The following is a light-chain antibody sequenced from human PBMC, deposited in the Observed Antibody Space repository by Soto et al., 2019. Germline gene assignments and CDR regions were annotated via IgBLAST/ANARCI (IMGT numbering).Light chain of an antibody. CDR2: DAS. CDR1: QSVSSY. V-gene: IGKV3-11*01. CDR3: QQRSNWSIT. J-gene: IGKJ5*01. Sequence: EIVLTQGLATLPVYPRERCNPSCCASQSVSSYLAWYQQKPGQATRLLIYDASNRATGIPARFSGSGSGTDFTLTISSLEPEDLAVYYCQQRSNWSITFGKGTQLEIK.